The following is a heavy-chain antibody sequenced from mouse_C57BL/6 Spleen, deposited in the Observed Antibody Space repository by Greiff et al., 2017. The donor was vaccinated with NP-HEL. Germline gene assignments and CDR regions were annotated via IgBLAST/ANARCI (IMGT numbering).Heavy chain of an antibody. J-gene: IGHJ4*01. CDR3: ARTYDYLPYAMDY. V-gene: IGHV1-64*01. CDR1: GYTFTSYW. Sequence: QVQLKQPGAELVKPGASVKLSCKASGYTFTSYWMHWVKQRPGQGLEWIGMIHPNSGSTNYNEKFKSKATLTVDKSSSTAYMQLSSLTSEDSAVYYCARTYDYLPYAMDYWGQGTSVTVSS. D-gene: IGHD2-4*01. CDR2: IHPNSGST.